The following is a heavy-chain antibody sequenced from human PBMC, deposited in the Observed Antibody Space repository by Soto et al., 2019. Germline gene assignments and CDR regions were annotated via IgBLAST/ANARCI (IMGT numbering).Heavy chain of an antibody. CDR3: ARLYCSSTSCYANYYYGMDV. V-gene: IGHV1-69*02. J-gene: IGHJ6*02. CDR1: GGTFSSYT. CDR2: IIPILGIA. D-gene: IGHD2-2*01. Sequence: QVQLVQSGAEVKKPGSSVKVSCKASGGTFSSYTISWVRQAPGQGLEWMGRIIPILGIANYAQKFQGRVTITADKSTSTASMELSSLRSEDTAVYYCARLYCSSTSCYANYYYGMDVWGQGTTVTVSS.